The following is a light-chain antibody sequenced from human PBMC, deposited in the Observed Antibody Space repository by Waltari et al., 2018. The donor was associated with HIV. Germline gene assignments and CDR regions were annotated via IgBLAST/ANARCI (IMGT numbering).Light chain of an antibody. CDR1: TTIIGAGYD. V-gene: IGLV1-40*01. CDR3: QSYDSSLSGYYV. J-gene: IGLJ1*01. Sequence: QSVLTPPPSVSGAPGQRVTISCTRSTTIIGAGYDVHWYQQLPGTAPKLLIYGNSNRPSGVPDRFSGSKSGTSASLAITGLQAEDEADYYCQSYDSSLSGYYVFGTGTKVTVL. CDR2: GNS.